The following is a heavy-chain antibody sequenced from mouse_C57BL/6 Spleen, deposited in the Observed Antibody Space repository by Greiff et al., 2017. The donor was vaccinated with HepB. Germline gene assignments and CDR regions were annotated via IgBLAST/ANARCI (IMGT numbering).Heavy chain of an antibody. CDR2: INPNNGGT. CDR1: GYTFTDYN. Sequence: VQLQQSGPELVKPGASVKMSCKASGYTFTDYNMHWVKQSHGKSLEWIGYINPNNGGTSYNQKFKGKATLTVNKSSSTAYMELRSLTSEDSAVYYCTIKMGLGAMDYWGQGTSVTVSS. D-gene: IGHD1-3*01. V-gene: IGHV1-22*01. CDR3: TIKMGLGAMDY. J-gene: IGHJ4*01.